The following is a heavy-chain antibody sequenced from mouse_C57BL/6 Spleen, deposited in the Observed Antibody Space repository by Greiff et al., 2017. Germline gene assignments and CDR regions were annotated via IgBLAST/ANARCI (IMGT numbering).Heavy chain of an antibody. D-gene: IGHD1-1*01. CDR1: GYTFTNYW. V-gene: IGHV1-63*01. CDR2: IYPGGGST. Sequence: QVQLQQSGAELVRPGTSVKMSCKASGYTFTNYWIGWAKQRPGHGLEWIGDIYPGGGSTNYNEKFKGKATLTADKSYSTAYMQFSSLTSEDSAIYYGARSPDNYGSSYYFDYWGQGTTLTVSS. CDR3: ARSPDNYGSSYYFDY. J-gene: IGHJ2*01.